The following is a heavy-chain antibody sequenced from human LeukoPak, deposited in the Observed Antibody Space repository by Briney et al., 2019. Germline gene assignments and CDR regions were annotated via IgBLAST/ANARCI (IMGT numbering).Heavy chain of an antibody. CDR1: GGSISSYY. CDR3: ARTVRYYYDSSGYPYYYYMDV. D-gene: IGHD3-22*01. J-gene: IGHJ6*03. Sequence: PSETLSLTCTVSGGSISSYYWSWIRQPPGKGLEWIGYIYYSGSTNYNPSLKSRVTISVDTSKNQFSLKLSSVTAADTAVYYCARTVRYYYDSSGYPYYYYMDVWGKGTTVTISS. V-gene: IGHV4-59*01. CDR2: IYYSGST.